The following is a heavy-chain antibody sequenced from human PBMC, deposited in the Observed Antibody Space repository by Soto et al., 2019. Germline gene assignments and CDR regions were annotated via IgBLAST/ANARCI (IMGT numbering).Heavy chain of an antibody. CDR3: AIYCSSTSCYNDY. CDR2: INHSGST. Sequence: PSETLSLTCAVYGGSFSGYYWSWIRQPPGKGLEWIGEINHSGSTNYNPSLKSRVTISVDTSKNQFSLKLSSVTAADTAVYCCAIYCSSTSCYNDYWGQGTLVTSPQ. CDR1: GGSFSGYY. D-gene: IGHD2-2*02. V-gene: IGHV4-34*01. J-gene: IGHJ4*02.